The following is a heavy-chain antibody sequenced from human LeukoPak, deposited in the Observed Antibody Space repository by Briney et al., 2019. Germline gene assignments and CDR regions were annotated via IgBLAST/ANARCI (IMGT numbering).Heavy chain of an antibody. CDR1: GGSISSGDYY. CDR2: IYYSGST. CDR3: ARTRDANAYYYYYGMDV. J-gene: IGHJ6*02. V-gene: IGHV4-30-4*01. D-gene: IGHD2-2*01. Sequence: SETLSLTCTVSGGSISSGDYYWSWIRQPPGKGLEWIGYIYYSGSTYYNPSLKSRVTISVDTSKNQFSLKLSSVTAADTAVYYCARTRDANAYYYYYGMDVWGQGTTITVSS.